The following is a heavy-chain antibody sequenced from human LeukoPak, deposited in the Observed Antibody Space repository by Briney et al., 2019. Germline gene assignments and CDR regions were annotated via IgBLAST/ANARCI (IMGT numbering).Heavy chain of an antibody. CDR2: IRYDGSNK. CDR1: GFTFSSYG. CDR3: AKDRRLYYYGMDV. Sequence: GGSPRLSCAASGFTFSSYGMHWVRQAPGKGLEWVGFIRYDGSNKYYADSVKGRFTISRDNSKNTLYLQMNSLRAEDTAVYYCAKDRRLYYYGMDVWGQGTTVTVSS. J-gene: IGHJ6*02. V-gene: IGHV3-30*02.